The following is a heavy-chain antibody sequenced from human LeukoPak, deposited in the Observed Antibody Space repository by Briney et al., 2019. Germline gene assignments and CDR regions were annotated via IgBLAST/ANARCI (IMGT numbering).Heavy chain of an antibody. D-gene: IGHD6-6*01. Sequence: SETLSLTCTVSGGSISSSSYYWGWIRQPPGKGLEWIGRISPSGSTNYNPSLKSRVTMSVDTSENQFSLKLSSLTAADTAMYYCARGIAARPSYYYYYMDVWGKGTTVTVSS. CDR3: ARGIAARPSYYYYYMDV. CDR1: GGSISSSSYY. CDR2: ISPSGST. J-gene: IGHJ6*03. V-gene: IGHV4-39*07.